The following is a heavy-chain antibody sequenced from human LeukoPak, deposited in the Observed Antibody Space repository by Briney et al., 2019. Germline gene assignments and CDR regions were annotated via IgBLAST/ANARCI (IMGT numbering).Heavy chain of an antibody. Sequence: GGSLRLSCAASGFTFSSCGMHWVRQAPGKGLEWVAVIWYDGSNKYYADSVKGRFTISRDNSKNTLYLQMNSLRAEDTAVYYCARDPYSVDTALDYWGQGTLVTVSS. V-gene: IGHV3-33*01. CDR1: GFTFSSCG. D-gene: IGHD5-18*01. J-gene: IGHJ4*02. CDR2: IWYDGSNK. CDR3: ARDPYSVDTALDY.